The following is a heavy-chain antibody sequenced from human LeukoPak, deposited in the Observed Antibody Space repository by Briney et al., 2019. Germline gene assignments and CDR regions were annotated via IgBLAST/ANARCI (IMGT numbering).Heavy chain of an antibody. CDR1: GGTFSSYA. Sequence: ASVKVSCKASGGTFSSYAISWVRQAPGQGLEWMGGIIPIFGTANYAQKFQGRVTMTRDTSTSTVYMELSSLRSEDTAVYYCARNFGPSWGSYFDYWGQGTLVTVSS. CDR3: ARNFGPSWGSYFDY. D-gene: IGHD3-16*01. CDR2: IIPIFGTA. V-gene: IGHV1-69*05. J-gene: IGHJ4*02.